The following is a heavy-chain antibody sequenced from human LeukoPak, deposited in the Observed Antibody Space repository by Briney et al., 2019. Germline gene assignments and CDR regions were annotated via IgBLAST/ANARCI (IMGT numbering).Heavy chain of an antibody. V-gene: IGHV1-8*01. CDR1: GYTFTSYD. CDR3: ARGRVHELLYLCY. CDR2: MNPNSGKT. J-gene: IGHJ4*02. Sequence: ASVKVSCKASGYTFTSYDINWVRQAPGQGLEGMGWMNPNSGKTVYAQKFQGRVTMNRNTSISTAYMELSSLRSEDTAVYYCARGRVHELLYLCYWGQGTLVTVSS. D-gene: IGHD3-10*01.